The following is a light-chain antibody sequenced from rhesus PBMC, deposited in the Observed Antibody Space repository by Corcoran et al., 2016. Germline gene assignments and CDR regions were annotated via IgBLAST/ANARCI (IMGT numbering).Light chain of an antibody. V-gene: IGKV2-65*01. CDR2: KVS. CDR1: QSLVHSNGNTY. J-gene: IGKJ1*01. CDR3: MQYTHIPPWT. Sequence: DVVMTQSPLALPITPGQPASISCRSSQSLVHSNGNTYLSWFQQKPGQPPRILIYKVSNRYSGVPDRFSGSGAGTDFTLKISRVEAEDVGVYYCMQYTHIPPWTFGQGTKVEIK.